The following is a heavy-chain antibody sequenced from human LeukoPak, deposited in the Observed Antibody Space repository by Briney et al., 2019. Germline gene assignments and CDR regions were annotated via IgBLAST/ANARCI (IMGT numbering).Heavy chain of an antibody. Sequence: PSETLSLTCTVSGGSISSSSYYWGWIRQPPGKGLEWIGEINHSGSTNYNPSLKSRVTISVDTSKNQFSLKLSSVTAADTAVYYCARESSPRADCGGDCQIDYWGQGTLVTVSS. J-gene: IGHJ4*02. CDR2: INHSGST. D-gene: IGHD2-21*02. CDR1: GGSISSSSYY. CDR3: ARESSPRADCGGDCQIDY. V-gene: IGHV4-39*07.